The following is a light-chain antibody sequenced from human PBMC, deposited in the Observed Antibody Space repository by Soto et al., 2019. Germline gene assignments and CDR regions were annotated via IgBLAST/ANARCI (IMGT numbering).Light chain of an antibody. V-gene: IGLV1-47*01. Sequence: QSVLTQPPSVSGTPGQRVTISCSGSTSNIGSTVVYWYQQLPGAAPKLLIYKNYQRPSGVPDRFSGSKSGTSASLAISGLRSEEEADYCCSSWDDSMGGPLFGGGTKLTVL. CDR1: TSNIGSTV. J-gene: IGLJ2*01. CDR3: SSWDDSMGGPL. CDR2: KNY.